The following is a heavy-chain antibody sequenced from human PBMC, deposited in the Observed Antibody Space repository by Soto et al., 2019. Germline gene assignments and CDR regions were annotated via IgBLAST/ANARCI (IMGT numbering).Heavy chain of an antibody. D-gene: IGHD2-21*02. CDR3: ASTPVVTATPLWYFDL. Sequence: GGSLRLSCMASGFTFSSYAMHWVRQAPGKGLEWVAVISYDGSNKYYADSVKGRFTISRDNSKNTLYLQMNSLRAEDTAVYYCASTPVVTATPLWYFDLWGRGTLVTVSS. J-gene: IGHJ2*01. CDR1: GFTFSSYA. V-gene: IGHV3-30-3*01. CDR2: ISYDGSNK.